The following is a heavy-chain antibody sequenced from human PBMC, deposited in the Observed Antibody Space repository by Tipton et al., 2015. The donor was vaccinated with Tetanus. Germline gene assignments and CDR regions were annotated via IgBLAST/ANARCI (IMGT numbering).Heavy chain of an antibody. Sequence: TLSLTCTVSGDSISSGGYYWSWIRQHPGKGLEWIGYIQYTGSTYNNPSLKSRVSISVDTSKNQFSLNLNSVTAADTAVYYCARGRNWGTDYWGQGILVTVSS. V-gene: IGHV4-31*03. CDR3: ARGRNWGTDY. CDR2: IQYTGST. D-gene: IGHD7-27*01. J-gene: IGHJ4*02. CDR1: GDSISSGGYY.